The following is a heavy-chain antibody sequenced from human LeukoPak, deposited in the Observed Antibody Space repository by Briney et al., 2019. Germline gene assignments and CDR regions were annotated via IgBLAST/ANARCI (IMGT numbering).Heavy chain of an antibody. J-gene: IGHJ4*02. D-gene: IGHD3-3*01. Sequence: SETLSLTCSVSGYSISSGYYWGWIRQPPGKGLEWIGTIFHDGTTYYNPSLKSRVTISAEKSKNQFSLRLNFVTAADTAVYYCARTIDDFRSGYYLALGYWGQGTLVTVSS. CDR3: ARTIDDFRSGYYLALGY. CDR2: IFHDGTT. CDR1: GYSISSGYY. V-gene: IGHV4-38-2*01.